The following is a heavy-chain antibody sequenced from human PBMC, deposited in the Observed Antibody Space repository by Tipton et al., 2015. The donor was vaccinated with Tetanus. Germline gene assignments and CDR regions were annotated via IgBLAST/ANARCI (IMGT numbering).Heavy chain of an antibody. CDR3: ARRSVSARFDD. V-gene: IGHV4-34*09. CDR1: GGSLDGYY. J-gene: IGHJ4*02. D-gene: IGHD6-6*01. Sequence: LSLTCAVYGGSLDGYYWSWIPQYPVKGLGWVGEIYYNGKTDYNPALKSRVTLSVETSKNQFSLKLSSVTAADTAVYYCARRSVSARFDDWGQGTLVTVSS. CDR2: IYYNGKT.